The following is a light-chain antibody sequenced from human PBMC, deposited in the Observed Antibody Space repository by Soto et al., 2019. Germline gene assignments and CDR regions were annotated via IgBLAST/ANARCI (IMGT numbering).Light chain of an antibody. V-gene: IGKV1-12*01. Sequence: DIQMTQSPSFVSASVGDRVTIACRASQGISAWVVWYQQKPGAAPKLLIHSSSNLQSGVPSRFSGIGTGTDFTLTISSLQPEDFATYYCQQANSFPLNFGPGTKVDIK. CDR2: SSS. CDR3: QQANSFPLN. J-gene: IGKJ3*01. CDR1: QGISAW.